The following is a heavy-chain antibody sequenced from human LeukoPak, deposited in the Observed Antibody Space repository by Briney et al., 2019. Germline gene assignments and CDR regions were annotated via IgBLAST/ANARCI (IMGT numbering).Heavy chain of an antibody. D-gene: IGHD1-26*01. CDR1: GFTFSSYA. V-gene: IGHV3-64*01. CDR3: ARDGDGIVGATTGYFDY. J-gene: IGHJ4*02. CDR2: ISINGGST. Sequence: GGSLRLSCAASGFTFSSYAMHWVRQAPRKGLEYVSAISINGGSTYYANSVKGRFTISRDNSKNTLYLPMGSLRAEDMAVYYCARDGDGIVGATTGYFDYWGQGTLVTVSS.